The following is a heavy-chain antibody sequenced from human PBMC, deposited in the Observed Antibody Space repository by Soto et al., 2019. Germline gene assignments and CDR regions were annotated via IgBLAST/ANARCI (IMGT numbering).Heavy chain of an antibody. CDR1: GASISSYY. V-gene: IGHV4-59*01. CDR2: IYYTGST. J-gene: IGHJ4*02. CDR3: ARIYYDYSNYRSLDY. D-gene: IGHD4-4*01. Sequence: QVQLQESGPGLLKPSETLSLTCTVSGASISSYYWSWIRQPPGKGLEWIGCIYYTGSTNYNPSLKSRVTISVDTSKNQFSLKLSSVTAADTAVYYCARIYYDYSNYRSLDYWGQGTLVTVSS.